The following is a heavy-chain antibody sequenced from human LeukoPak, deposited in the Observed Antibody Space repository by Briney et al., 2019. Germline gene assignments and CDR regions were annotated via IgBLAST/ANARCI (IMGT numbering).Heavy chain of an antibody. CDR3: ARHRGYNYGYSDY. J-gene: IGHJ4*02. Sequence: GESLKISCKGSGYSFASYWIGWVRQMPGKGLEWMAIIYPGDSETKYSPSFQGQVTISVDKSINTAYLQWSSLKASDTATYYCARHRGYNYGYSDYWGQGTLVTVSS. V-gene: IGHV5-51*01. D-gene: IGHD5-18*01. CDR2: IYPGDSET. CDR1: GYSFASYW.